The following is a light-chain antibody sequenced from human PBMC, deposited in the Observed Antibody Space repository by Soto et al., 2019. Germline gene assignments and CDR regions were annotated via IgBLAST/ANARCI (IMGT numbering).Light chain of an antibody. Sequence: VLSQSPGTLSLSQGESATLSCRASQTVSITYLTWYQQKPGQAPRLLIFGASKRATGIPDRFSGSGSGRDFTLTISGLEPEDFAVYYCQQYGSSPRISFGQVTRLEI. CDR3: QQYGSSPRIS. CDR1: QTVSITY. CDR2: GAS. J-gene: IGKJ5*01. V-gene: IGKV3-20*01.